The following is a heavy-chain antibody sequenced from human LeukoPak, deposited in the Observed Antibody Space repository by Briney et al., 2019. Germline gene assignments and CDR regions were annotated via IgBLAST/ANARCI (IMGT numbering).Heavy chain of an antibody. D-gene: IGHD2-2*01. CDR3: AILGYCSSASCYAIPI. CDR1: GGSFSSYY. CDR2: ITHRGTT. J-gene: IGHJ4*01. Sequence: PSETLSLTCAVYGGSFSSYYWTWVRQPPGKGLEWIGEITHRGTTHYNPSLKSRVTISADTQFALKLTSVTAADTAVYYCAILGYCSSASCYAIPIWGQDLWSPSP. V-gene: IGHV4-34*01.